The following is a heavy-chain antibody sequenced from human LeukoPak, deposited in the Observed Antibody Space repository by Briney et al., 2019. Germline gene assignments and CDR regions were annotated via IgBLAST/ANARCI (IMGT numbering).Heavy chain of an antibody. Sequence: ASLKLSCKSSGYTFTGFYMHWVRQAPGQGLEWMGWFNPDSGGTNYAKKFQGRVTVTRDTSVSTAYMELSRMTSEDTAVYHCARLNSGYDYFDYWGQGTLVSVSS. CDR3: ARLNSGYDYFDY. J-gene: IGHJ4*02. CDR1: GYTFTGFY. D-gene: IGHD5-12*01. V-gene: IGHV1-2*02. CDR2: FNPDSGGT.